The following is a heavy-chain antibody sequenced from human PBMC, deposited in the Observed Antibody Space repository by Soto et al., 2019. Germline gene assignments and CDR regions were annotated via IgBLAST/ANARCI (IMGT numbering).Heavy chain of an antibody. Sequence: QVQLVESGGGVVQPGRSLRLSCAASGFSFSIYGMHWVRQAPGKGLEWGAGIWYDGSKKFYADSVEGRFTISRDNSKNTMYLKRSTRRAEDTAEYYWASVMGQQGSGSGWFSYWGQGTRVTVSS. V-gene: IGHV3-33*01. CDR3: ASVMGQQGSGSGWFSY. CDR2: IWYDGSKK. J-gene: IGHJ5*01. CDR1: GFSFSIYG. D-gene: IGHD1-26*01.